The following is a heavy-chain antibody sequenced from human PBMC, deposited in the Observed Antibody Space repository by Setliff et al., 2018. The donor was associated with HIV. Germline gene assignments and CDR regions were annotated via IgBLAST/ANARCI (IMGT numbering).Heavy chain of an antibody. V-gene: IGHV1-69*13. CDR2: IIPIFGTA. Sequence: SVKVSCKASGYTFSTFGISWVRQAPGQGLEWMGGIIPIFGTANYAQNFQGRVTITADESTTTAYMELSSLRTEDTAVYYCAIDPGADGYPSGYAFDIWGQGTMVTVSS. CDR3: AIDPGADGYPSGYAFDI. D-gene: IGHD2-21*01. J-gene: IGHJ3*02. CDR1: GYTFSTFG.